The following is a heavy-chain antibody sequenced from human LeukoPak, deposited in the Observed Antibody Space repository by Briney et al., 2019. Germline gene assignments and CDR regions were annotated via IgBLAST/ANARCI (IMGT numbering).Heavy chain of an antibody. Sequence: PGGSLRLSCAASGFTFDDYAMHWVRQAPGKGLEWVSGISGSGGNTYFADSVKGRFTISRDNSKNTLYLQMNSLRAEDTAVYYCAKGPWLAYPYYFDYWGQGTLVTVSS. V-gene: IGHV3-23*01. CDR1: GFTFDDYA. D-gene: IGHD6-19*01. CDR2: ISGSGGNT. CDR3: AKGPWLAYPYYFDY. J-gene: IGHJ4*02.